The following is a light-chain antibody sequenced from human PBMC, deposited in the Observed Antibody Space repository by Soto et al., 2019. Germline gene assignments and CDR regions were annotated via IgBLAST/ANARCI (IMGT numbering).Light chain of an antibody. Sequence: QSVLTQPPSVSGSPGQSVTISCTGTSTDFVSYNRVSWYQQPPGTAPKLIIYEASNRPSGVPDRFSGSKSGNTASLTISGLQAADEADYYCSLYTSENNCVFGNGTKLTV. CDR2: EAS. CDR1: STDFVSYNR. J-gene: IGLJ1*01. V-gene: IGLV2-18*01. CDR3: SLYTSENNCV.